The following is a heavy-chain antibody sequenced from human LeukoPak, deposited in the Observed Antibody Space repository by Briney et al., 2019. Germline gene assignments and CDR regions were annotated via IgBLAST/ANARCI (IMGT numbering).Heavy chain of an antibody. CDR1: GGAISSYY. D-gene: IGHD6-13*01. CDR2: IYTSGST. CDR3: AREPIEYSSSRYPHWYFDL. V-gene: IGHV4-4*07. Sequence: SETLSLTCTVSGGAISSYYWSWIRQPAGKGLEWIGRIYTSGSTNYNPSLKSRVTMSVDTSKNQFSLKLSSVTAADTAVYYCAREPIEYSSSRYPHWYFDLWGRGTLVTVSS. J-gene: IGHJ2*01.